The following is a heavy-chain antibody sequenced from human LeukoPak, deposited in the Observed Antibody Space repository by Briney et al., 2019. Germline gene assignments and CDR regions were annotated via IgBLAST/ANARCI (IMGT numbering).Heavy chain of an antibody. V-gene: IGHV3-30*02. Sequence: GSLRLSCAASGFTFSSYGMHWVRQAPGKGLEWVAFIRYDGSNKYYADSVKGRFTISRDNSKNTLYLQMNSLRAEDTAVYYCAKDQLGEELLGDYWGQGTLVTVSS. J-gene: IGHJ4*02. CDR1: GFTFSSYG. CDR3: AKDQLGEELLGDY. CDR2: IRYDGSNK. D-gene: IGHD1-26*01.